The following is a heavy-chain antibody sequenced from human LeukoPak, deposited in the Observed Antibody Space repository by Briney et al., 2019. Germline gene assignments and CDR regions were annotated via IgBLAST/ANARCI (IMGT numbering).Heavy chain of an antibody. CDR1: GGSFSVYY. D-gene: IGHD2-15*01. J-gene: IGHJ5*02. Sequence: PSETLSLTCAVYGGSFSVYYWSWIRQSPGKGLEWIGEINHSGSTNYNPSLKSRVTISVDKSKNQFSLKLTSVTAADTAVYYCARGPDMTRFDPWGQGILVTVSS. V-gene: IGHV4-34*01. CDR2: INHSGST. CDR3: ARGPDMTRFDP.